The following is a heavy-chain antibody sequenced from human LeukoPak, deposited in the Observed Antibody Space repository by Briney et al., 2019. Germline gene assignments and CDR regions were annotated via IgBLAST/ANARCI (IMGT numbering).Heavy chain of an antibody. CDR1: GFTFSSYA. V-gene: IGHV3-30*01. J-gene: IGHJ4*02. CDR3: ASTHGSSPSRSPGY. CDR2: ISYDGSNK. Sequence: GGSLRLSCAASGFTFSSYAMHWVRQAPGKGLEWVAVISYDGSNKYYADSVKGRFTISRDNSKNTLYLQMNSLRAEDTAVYYCASTHGSSPSRSPGYWGQGTLVTVSS. D-gene: IGHD6-6*01.